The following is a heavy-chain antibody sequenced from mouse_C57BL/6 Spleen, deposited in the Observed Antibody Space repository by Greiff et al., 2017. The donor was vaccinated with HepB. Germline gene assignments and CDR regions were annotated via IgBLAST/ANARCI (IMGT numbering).Heavy chain of an antibody. J-gene: IGHJ1*03. V-gene: IGHV14-1*01. D-gene: IGHD1-1*01. Sequence: VQLQQSGAELVRPGASVKLSCTASGFNFKDYYMHWVKQRPEQGLEWIGRIDPEDGDTEYAPKFQGKATMTADTSSNTAYLHLSSLTSEDTAVYYCTIATVVATLYCDFDVWGTGTTVTVSS. CDR1: GFNFKDYY. CDR3: TIATVVATLYCDFDV. CDR2: IDPEDGDT.